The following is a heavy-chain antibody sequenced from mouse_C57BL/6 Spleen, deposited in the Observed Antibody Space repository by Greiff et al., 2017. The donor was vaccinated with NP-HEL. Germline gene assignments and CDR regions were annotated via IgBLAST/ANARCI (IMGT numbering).Heavy chain of an antibody. CDR1: GYTFTTYP. CDR2: FHPYNDDT. D-gene: IGHD1-1*01. Sequence: QVQLQQSGAELVKPGASVKMSCKASGYTFTTYPIEWMKQNHGKSLEWIGNFHPYNDDTKYNEKFKGKATLTVDTSSSTAYMELHSLTSEDSAVYFWARYYGSSYRYFDVWGTGTTVTVSS. V-gene: IGHV1-47*01. J-gene: IGHJ1*03. CDR3: ARYYGSSYRYFDV.